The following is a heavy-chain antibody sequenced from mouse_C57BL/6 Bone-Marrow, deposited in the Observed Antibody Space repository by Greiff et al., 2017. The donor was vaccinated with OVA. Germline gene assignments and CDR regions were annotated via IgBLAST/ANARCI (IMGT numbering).Heavy chain of an antibody. D-gene: IGHD1-1*02. CDR3: ARDELSYFDY. Sequence: QVQLKQPGAELVKPGASVKLSCKASGYTFTSYWMQWVKQRPGQGLEWIGEIDPSDSYTNYNQKFKGKATLTVDTSSSTAYMQLSSLTSEDSAVYYCARDELSYFDYWGQGTTLTVSS. CDR1: GYTFTSYW. J-gene: IGHJ2*01. CDR2: IDPSDSYT. V-gene: IGHV1-50*01.